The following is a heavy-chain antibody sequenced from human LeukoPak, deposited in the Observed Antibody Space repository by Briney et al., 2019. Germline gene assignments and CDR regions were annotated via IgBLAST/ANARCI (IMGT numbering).Heavy chain of an antibody. J-gene: IGHJ4*02. CDR2: IYYGGST. CDR1: GGSISSSSYY. Sequence: SETLSLTCTVSGGSISSSSYYWGWIRQPPGKGLEWIGSIYYGGSTYYNPSLKSRVTISVNTSKNQFSLKLSSVTAADTAVYYCARHSSSYYFDYWGQGTLVTVSS. D-gene: IGHD6-6*01. V-gene: IGHV4-39*01. CDR3: ARHSSSYYFDY.